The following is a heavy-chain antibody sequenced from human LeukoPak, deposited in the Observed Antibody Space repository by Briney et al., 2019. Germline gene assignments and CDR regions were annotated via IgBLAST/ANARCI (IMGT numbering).Heavy chain of an antibody. CDR2: IYSSGST. J-gene: IGHJ5*02. V-gene: IGHV4-61*02. D-gene: IGHD3-3*01. CDR1: GGSMSSGSYY. CDR3: ARQGQYYDFWSGYVNWFDP. Sequence: SETLSLTCTVSGGSMSSGSYYWSWIRQPAGKGLEWIGRIYSSGSTNYNPSLKSRVTISIDTSKNQFSLKLSSVTAADTAVYYCARQGQYYDFWSGYVNWFDPWGQGTLVTVSS.